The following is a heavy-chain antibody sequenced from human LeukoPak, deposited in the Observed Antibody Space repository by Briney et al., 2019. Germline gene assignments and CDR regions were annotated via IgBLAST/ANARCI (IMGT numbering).Heavy chain of an antibody. Sequence: SGPTLVNPTQTLTLTCTFSGFSLSTRGVGVGWIRQPPGKALEWLALIYWNDDNRYSPSLKSRLTITKDTSKNQVVLTMTNMDPVDTATYYCAHSRDTDTYYYDSSGVNWFDPWGQGTLVTVSS. J-gene: IGHJ5*02. V-gene: IGHV2-5*01. CDR2: IYWNDDN. CDR3: AHSRDTDTYYYDSSGVNWFDP. CDR1: GFSLSTRGVG. D-gene: IGHD3-22*01.